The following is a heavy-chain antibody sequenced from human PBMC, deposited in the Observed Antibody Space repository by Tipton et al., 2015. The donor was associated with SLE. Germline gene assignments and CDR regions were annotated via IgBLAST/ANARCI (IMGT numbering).Heavy chain of an antibody. CDR1: GGSISSGSYY. D-gene: IGHD6-6*01. CDR3: AREGYSSSSVYYYMDV. V-gene: IGHV4-61*02. J-gene: IGHJ6*03. CDR2: IYTSGST. Sequence: LRLSCTVSGGSISSGSYYWSWIRQPAGKGLEWIGRIYTSGSTNYNPSLKSRVTISVDTSKNQFSLKLSSMTAADTAVYYCAREGYSSSSVYYYMDVWGKGTTVTVSS.